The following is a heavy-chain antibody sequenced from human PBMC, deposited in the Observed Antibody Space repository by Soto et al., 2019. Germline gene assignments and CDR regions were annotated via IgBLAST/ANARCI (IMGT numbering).Heavy chain of an antibody. Sequence: YRSINRQPPGKGLEWIGFIHYSGSTNYNPSLKSRVTMSVDTSKNQFSLKLTSVNAADTAVYYCTRGGDAYSRGHWGQGTLVTVSS. D-gene: IGHD2-21*01. CDR1: Y. CDR2: IHYSGST. J-gene: IGHJ4*02. CDR3: TRGGDAYSRGH. V-gene: IGHV4-59*01.